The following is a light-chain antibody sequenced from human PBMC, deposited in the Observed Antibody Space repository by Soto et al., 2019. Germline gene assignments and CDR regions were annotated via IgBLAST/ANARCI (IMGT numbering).Light chain of an antibody. Sequence: QSALTQPPSVSAAPGQKVTISCSGSSSNIGNNYVSWYQQLPGTAPKLLIYENNKRPSWIPDRLSGSKSGTSATLGITGLQTGDEADYYCGTWYSSLSAVVFGGGTQLTVL. J-gene: IGLJ2*01. CDR3: GTWYSSLSAVV. CDR1: SSNIGNNY. V-gene: IGLV1-51*02. CDR2: ENN.